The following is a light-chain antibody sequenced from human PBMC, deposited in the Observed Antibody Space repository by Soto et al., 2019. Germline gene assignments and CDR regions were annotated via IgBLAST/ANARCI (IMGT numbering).Light chain of an antibody. J-gene: IGKJ1*01. CDR1: QSVDSTY. CDR2: GAS. CDR3: QHYDSFRT. V-gene: IGKV3-20*01. Sequence: DIVLTQSPGTLSLSPGESATLSCRASQSVDSTYIAWYQQKPGQAPRLLIFGASGGATGIPDRFSGSGSGTDFTLTISRLEPEDFAVYYCQHYDSFRTFGQGTKVEI.